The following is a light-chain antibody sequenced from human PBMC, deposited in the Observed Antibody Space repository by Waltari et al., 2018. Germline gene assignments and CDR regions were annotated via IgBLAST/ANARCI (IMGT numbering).Light chain of an antibody. Sequence: DLQMTQSPYSLSASVGDRVTITCQASHDITNSLHCYQQKSGKAPQLLIYDASNLETGVLSRFSGSGSGTDFTFTISSLQPEDVATYYCQQNGHPPLTFGGGTKVEIK. CDR3: QQNGHPPLT. J-gene: IGKJ4*01. CDR2: DAS. V-gene: IGKV1-33*01. CDR1: HDITNS.